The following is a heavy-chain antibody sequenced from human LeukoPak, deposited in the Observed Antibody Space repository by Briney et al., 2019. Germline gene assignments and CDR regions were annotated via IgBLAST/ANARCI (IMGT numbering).Heavy chain of an antibody. Sequence: KASETLSLTCRVSGGSIISSNYYWGWIRQPPGKGLEWIGSIYQSGSGSSYYNPSLKSRVTISGDTSKNQFFLRLSSVTAADTAVYYCASTLRFLPYRRFDYWGQGTLVTVPS. CDR1: GGSIISSNYY. J-gene: IGHJ4*02. V-gene: IGHV4-39*01. D-gene: IGHD3-3*01. CDR2: IYQSGSGSS. CDR3: ASTLRFLPYRRFDY.